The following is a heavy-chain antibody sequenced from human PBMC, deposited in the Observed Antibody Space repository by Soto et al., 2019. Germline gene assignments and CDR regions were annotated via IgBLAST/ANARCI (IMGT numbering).Heavy chain of an antibody. J-gene: IGHJ6*04. CDR1: GYTFTSYY. V-gene: IGHV1-46*03. CDR3: ASIGYCSGGSCSQSPLDV. CDR2: INPSGGST. Sequence: ASVKVSCKASGYTFTSYYMHWVRQAPGQGLEWMGIINPSGGSTSYAQKFQGRVTMTRDTSTSTVYMELSSLRSEDTAVYYCASIGYCSGGSCSQSPLDVRGKGTTVNVSS. D-gene: IGHD2-15*01.